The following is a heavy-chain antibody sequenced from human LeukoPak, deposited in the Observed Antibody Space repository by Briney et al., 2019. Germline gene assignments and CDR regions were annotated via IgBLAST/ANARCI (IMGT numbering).Heavy chain of an antibody. CDR1: VCTFSNYE. CDR3: ARGSPGY. V-gene: IGHV3-48*03. J-gene: IGHJ4*02. CDR2: ITSSGNTI. Sequence: PGGSLRLSRAACVCTFSNYELNWVRQAPAKGLEWVSYITSSGNTICYANSVKGRFTISRDNAKNSLYLQMNSLRAEDTAVYYCARGSPGYWGQGTLVTVSS.